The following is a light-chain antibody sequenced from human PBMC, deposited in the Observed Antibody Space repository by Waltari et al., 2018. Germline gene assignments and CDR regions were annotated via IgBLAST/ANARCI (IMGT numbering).Light chain of an antibody. CDR2: DAS. V-gene: IGKV1-33*01. J-gene: IGKJ2*03. CDR1: QDISHY. Sequence: DIQLTQSPSSLSASVGDTVTITCQANQDISHYLNWYQKKPGKAPKLLIYDASNLETGVPSRFSGTGSGIYFTLTLAGLQPEDIATYFCQHFSSIPYSFGQGTKLEIK. CDR3: QHFSSIPYS.